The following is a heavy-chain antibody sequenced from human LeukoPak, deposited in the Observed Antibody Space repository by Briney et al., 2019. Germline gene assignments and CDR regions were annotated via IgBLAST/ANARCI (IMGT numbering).Heavy chain of an antibody. J-gene: IGHJ5*02. CDR1: GYTFTRYD. V-gene: IGHV1-8*01. CDR2: MNPNSGNT. CDR3: ARVVPPEKRFDP. Sequence: ASVQVSCKASGYTFTRYDIYWVRLATGQGLEWMGWMNPNSGNTGYAQKFQGRDSMTRNTSISTAYMELSRLRSEDTAVYYCARVVPPEKRFDPWGQGTLVTVSS. D-gene: IGHD2-2*01.